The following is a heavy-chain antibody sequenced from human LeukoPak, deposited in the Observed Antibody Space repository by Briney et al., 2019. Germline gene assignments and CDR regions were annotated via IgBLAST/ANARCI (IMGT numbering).Heavy chain of an antibody. CDR1: GGTFSSYA. CDR3: AREPSKYSSSSADY. Sequence: SVKVSCKASGGTFSSYAISWVRQTPGQGLEWMGGIIPIFGTANYAQKFQGRVTITTDESTSTAYMELSSLRSEDTAVYYCAREPSKYSSSSADYWGQGTLVTVSS. D-gene: IGHD6-6*01. J-gene: IGHJ4*02. V-gene: IGHV1-69*05. CDR2: IIPIFGTA.